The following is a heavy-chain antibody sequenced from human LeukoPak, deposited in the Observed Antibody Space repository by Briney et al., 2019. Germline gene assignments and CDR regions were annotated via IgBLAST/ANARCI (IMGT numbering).Heavy chain of an antibody. CDR3: ARDRGYCSSTSCSDNNWFDP. J-gene: IGHJ5*02. V-gene: IGHV4-31*03. Sequence: SETLSLTCTVSGGSISSGGYYWSWIRQHPGKGLEWIGYIYYSGSTYYNPSLKSRVTISVDTSKNQFSLKLSSVTAADTAVYYCARDRGYCSSTSCSDNNWFDPWGQGTLVTVSS. CDR2: IYYSGST. CDR1: GGSISSGGYY. D-gene: IGHD2-2*01.